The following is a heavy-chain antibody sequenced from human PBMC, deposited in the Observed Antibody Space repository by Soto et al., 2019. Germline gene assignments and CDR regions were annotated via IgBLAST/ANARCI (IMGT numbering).Heavy chain of an antibody. CDR3: AILPCSGGGCYFDN. J-gene: IGHJ4*02. V-gene: IGHV3-23*01. CDR1: GFTFSSYA. D-gene: IGHD2-15*01. CDR2: ISASGGTT. Sequence: EVQLLESGGGLGQPGGSLRLSCTASGFTFSSYAMSWVRQAPGKGLEWVSFISASGGTTYYADSVKGRFTISGDNSKNTLDLQMNSLRVEDTAVYYCAILPCSGGGCYFDNWGQGALFTVPS.